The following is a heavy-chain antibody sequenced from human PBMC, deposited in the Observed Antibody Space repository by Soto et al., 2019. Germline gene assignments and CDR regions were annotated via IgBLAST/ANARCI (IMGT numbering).Heavy chain of an antibody. CDR1: GSSISSGGYY. J-gene: IGHJ5*02. Sequence: SEPLSLTCTVSGSSISSGGYYWSWIRQHPGKGLEWIGYIYYSGSTYYNPSLKSRVTISVDTSKNQFSLKLSSVTAADTAVYYSARVKVSDRPRFDPWGQGTLVTVSS. CDR2: IYYSGST. CDR3: ARVKVSDRPRFDP. D-gene: IGHD2-21*02. V-gene: IGHV4-31*03.